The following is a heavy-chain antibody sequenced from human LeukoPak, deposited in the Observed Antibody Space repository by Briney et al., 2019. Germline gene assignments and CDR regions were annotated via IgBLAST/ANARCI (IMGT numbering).Heavy chain of an antibody. V-gene: IGHV1-3*01. D-gene: IGHD6-13*01. CDR3: ARPRSSSWGIDY. CDR2: INAGNGNT. Sequence: ASVKVSCKASGYTFTTYVMHWVRQAPGQRLEWMEWINAGNGNTKYSQKFQGRVTITRDTSTSTAYMELRSLRSDDTAVYYCARPRSSSWGIDYWGQGTLVTVSS. J-gene: IGHJ4*02. CDR1: GYTFTTYV.